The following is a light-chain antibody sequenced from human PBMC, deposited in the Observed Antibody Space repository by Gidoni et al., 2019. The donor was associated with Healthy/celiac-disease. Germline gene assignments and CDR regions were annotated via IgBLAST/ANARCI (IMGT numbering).Light chain of an antibody. V-gene: IGKV3-15*01. J-gene: IGKJ4*01. CDR1: QSVSSN. CDR2: GAS. Sequence: EIVMTTPPATLSLSPGERATLSCRASQSVSSNLAWYQQKPGQAPRLLIYGASTRATGIPARFSGSGSGTEFTLTISSLQSEDFAVYYCQQYNNWPPTTFGGGTKVEIK. CDR3: QQYNNWPPTT.